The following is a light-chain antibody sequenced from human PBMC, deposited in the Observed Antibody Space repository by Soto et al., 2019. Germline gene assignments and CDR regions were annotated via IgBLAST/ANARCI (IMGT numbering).Light chain of an antibody. Sequence: IQMTQSPSSLSASVGDRVTITGRASQSISSYLNWYQQKPGKAPKLLIYAASSLQSGVPSRFSGSGSGTDFTLTISSLQPEDFATYYCQQSYSTLRTFGQGTKVDIK. CDR1: QSISSY. V-gene: IGKV1-39*01. J-gene: IGKJ1*01. CDR3: QQSYSTLRT. CDR2: AAS.